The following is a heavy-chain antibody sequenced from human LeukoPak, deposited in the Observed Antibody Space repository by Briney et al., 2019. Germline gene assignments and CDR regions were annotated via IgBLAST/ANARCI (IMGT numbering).Heavy chain of an antibody. CDR1: GYSFTSYW. D-gene: IGHD6-19*01. CDR2: IYPGDSDT. Sequence: KLGESLKTSCKGSGYSFTSYWIGWVRQMPGKGLEWMGIIYPGDSDTRYSPSFQGQVTISADKSISTAYLQWSSLKASDTAMYYCARLARRGIAVAGTDSDYFDYWGQGTLVTVSS. CDR3: ARLARRGIAVAGTDSDYFDY. V-gene: IGHV5-51*01. J-gene: IGHJ4*02.